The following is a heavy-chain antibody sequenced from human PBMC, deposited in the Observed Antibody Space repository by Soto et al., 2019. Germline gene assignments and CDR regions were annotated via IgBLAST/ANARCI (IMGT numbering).Heavy chain of an antibody. J-gene: IGHJ3*02. CDR3: AHPRGYGVFDAYDI. D-gene: IGHD4-17*01. CDR2: LSAGGGST. CDR1: GFTFSTYA. V-gene: IGHV3-23*01. Sequence: TXGSLGLSCAASGFTFSTYAMSGVRQAPGKGLEWVSALSAGGGSTYYADSVKGRFTISRDNSLNALYLQMNSLRIEDTAVYYCAHPRGYGVFDAYDIWGQGTMVTVSS.